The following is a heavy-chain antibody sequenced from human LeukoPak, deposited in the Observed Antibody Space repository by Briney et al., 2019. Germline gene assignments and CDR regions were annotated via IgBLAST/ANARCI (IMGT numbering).Heavy chain of an antibody. V-gene: IGHV3-43*01. CDR1: GFTFNDYT. Sequence: GGSLRLSCAASGFTFNDYTLHWVRQAPGKGLGWVSLISWDGGTTFYADSVKGRFTISRDNRKHSLYLQMNSLRTEDTALYYCAKGDSGNYFGTDYWGRGTLVTVSS. CDR2: ISWDGGTT. J-gene: IGHJ4*02. D-gene: IGHD1-26*01. CDR3: AKGDSGNYFGTDY.